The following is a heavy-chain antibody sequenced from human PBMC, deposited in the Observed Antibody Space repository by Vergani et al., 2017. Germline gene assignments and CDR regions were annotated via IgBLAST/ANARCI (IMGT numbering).Heavy chain of an antibody. CDR3: SRGGFYTSRNDFKFYGLGV. D-gene: IGHD3-3*01. CDR2: ISAYSGET. Sequence: QVQLVQSGAEVKKPGSSVKVSCKASGDTFSRYAISWVRQAPGQGLEWMGWISAYSGETRYARSLQGRVTMTTDASTNTAYMSLRSLRSDDTAIYYCSRGGFYTSRNDFKFYGLGVWGQGTTVTVTS. J-gene: IGHJ6*02. CDR1: GDTFSRYA. V-gene: IGHV1-18*01.